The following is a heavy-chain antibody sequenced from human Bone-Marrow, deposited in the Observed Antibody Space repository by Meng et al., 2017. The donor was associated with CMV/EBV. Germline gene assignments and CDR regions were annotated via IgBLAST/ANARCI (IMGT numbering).Heavy chain of an antibody. V-gene: IGHV3-33*01. Sequence: GESLKISCAASGFTFSSYGMHWVRQAPGKGLEWVAVIWYDGSNKYYADSVKGRFTISRDNSKNTLYLQMNSLRAEDTAVYYCARLIAALKRSMDVWGQGTTVTVSS. CDR2: IWYDGSNK. D-gene: IGHD6-6*01. CDR3: ARLIAALKRSMDV. J-gene: IGHJ6*01. CDR1: GFTFSSYG.